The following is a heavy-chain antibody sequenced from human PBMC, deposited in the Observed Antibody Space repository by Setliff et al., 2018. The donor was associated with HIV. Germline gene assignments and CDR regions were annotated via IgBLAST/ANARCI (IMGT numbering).Heavy chain of an antibody. CDR1: GFTFSSYW. D-gene: IGHD2-2*01. Sequence: PGGSLRLSCAASGFTFSSYWMHWVRQAPGKGLVWVSRINSDGSSTSYADSVKGRFTISRDNAKNTLYLQMNSLRAEDTAVYYCARDLLSGDIVVAAGYWGQGTLVTVSS. J-gene: IGHJ4*02. CDR3: ARDLLSGDIVVAAGY. V-gene: IGHV3-74*01. CDR2: INSDGSST.